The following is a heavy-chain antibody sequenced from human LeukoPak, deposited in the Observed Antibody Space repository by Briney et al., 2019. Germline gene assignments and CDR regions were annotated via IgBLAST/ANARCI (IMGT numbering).Heavy chain of an antibody. CDR1: GFTFSSYG. D-gene: IGHD2-2*01. Sequence: PGGSLRLSCAASGFTFSSYGMHWVRQAPGKGLEWVAVISYDGSNKYYADSVKGRFTISRDNSKNTLYLQMNSLRAEDTAVYYCAKCVVPAAMSWFDPWGQGTLVTVSS. J-gene: IGHJ5*02. V-gene: IGHV3-30*18. CDR2: ISYDGSNK. CDR3: AKCVVPAAMSWFDP.